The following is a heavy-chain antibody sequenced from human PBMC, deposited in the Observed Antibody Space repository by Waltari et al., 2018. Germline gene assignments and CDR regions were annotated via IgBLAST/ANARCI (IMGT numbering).Heavy chain of an antibody. CDR1: GYTFPDLS. J-gene: IGHJ4*02. Sequence: QVQLVQSGAELKKPAASVKVYCQFSGYTFPDLSMHWVRQAPGKGLEWMGGFDPEDGETIYAQKFQGRVTMTEDTSTDTAYMELSSLRSEDTAVYYCATASYDSSALGYWGQGTLVTVSS. V-gene: IGHV1-24*01. D-gene: IGHD3-22*01. CDR2: FDPEDGET. CDR3: ATASYDSSALGY.